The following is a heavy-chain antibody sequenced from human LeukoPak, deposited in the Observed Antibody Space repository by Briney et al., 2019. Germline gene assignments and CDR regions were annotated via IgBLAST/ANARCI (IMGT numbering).Heavy chain of an antibody. CDR2: IYYSGST. CDR3: ARQGARGSYLYYFDY. J-gene: IGHJ4*02. CDR1: GGSISSYY. Sequence: PSETLSLTCAVSGGSISSYYWSWIRQTPGRGLEWIGYIYYSGSTNYNPSLKSRVTISVDTSKNQFSLKLSSVTAADTAVYFCARQGARGSYLYYFDYWGQRTLVTVSS. D-gene: IGHD1-26*01. V-gene: IGHV4-59*08.